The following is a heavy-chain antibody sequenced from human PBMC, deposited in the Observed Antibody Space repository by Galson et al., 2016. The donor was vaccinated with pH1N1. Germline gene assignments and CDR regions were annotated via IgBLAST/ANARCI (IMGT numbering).Heavy chain of an antibody. CDR2: MNPNNDNT. J-gene: IGHJ4*02. Sequence: SVKVSCKASGYTLTDYDINWVRQGTGQGLEWMGWMNPNNDNTGYAQKFQGRVTMTRNTSISTASMELSSLRSEDTAVYYCARGGYCSGGSCYDVFDYWGQGTLVTVS. D-gene: IGHD2-15*01. V-gene: IGHV1-8*01. CDR1: GYTLTDYD. CDR3: ARGGYCSGGSCYDVFDY.